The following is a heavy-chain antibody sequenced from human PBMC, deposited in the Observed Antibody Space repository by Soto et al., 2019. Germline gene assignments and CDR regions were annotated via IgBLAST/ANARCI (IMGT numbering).Heavy chain of an antibody. Sequence: EVQQVESGGGLIQPGESLRLSCAASGFTFSSYWMHWVRQAPGKGLVWVSRINSDGSTTSHADSVEGRFTISRDNAKNTLYLQMNSLRAEDTALYYCARVGSGVYHFDSLGQGTLVTVSS. CDR2: INSDGSTT. J-gene: IGHJ4*02. CDR1: GFTFSSYW. V-gene: IGHV3-74*01. D-gene: IGHD3-10*01. CDR3: ARVGSGVYHFDS.